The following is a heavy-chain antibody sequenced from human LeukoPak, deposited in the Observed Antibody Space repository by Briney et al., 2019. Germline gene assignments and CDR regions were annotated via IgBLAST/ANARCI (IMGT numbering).Heavy chain of an antibody. D-gene: IGHD2-21*02. J-gene: IGHJ5*02. CDR1: GFTFGDYA. CDR3: TRERGIVYCGGDCYPTWFDP. Sequence: GGSLRLSWTAAGFTFGDYAMSWFRQAPGKGLEWVGFIRSKAYGGTTEYAASVKGRFTISRDDSKSIGYLQMNSLKTEDTAVYYCTRERGIVYCGGDCYPTWFDPWGQGTLVTVSS. V-gene: IGHV3-49*03. CDR2: IRSKAYGGTT.